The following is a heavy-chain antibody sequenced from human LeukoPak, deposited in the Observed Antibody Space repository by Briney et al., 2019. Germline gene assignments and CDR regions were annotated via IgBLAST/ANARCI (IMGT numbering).Heavy chain of an antibody. CDR2: ITGPSSSNKI. CDR1: GFTFSRDG. D-gene: IGHD5/OR15-5a*01. Sequence: GGSLRLSCEASGFTFSRDGMNWVRQAPGKGLEWMAHITGPSSSNKIDYAVYVKGRFTSYNDNDKGALYMQMRSLRDDDKAFYYRARVNSVNLSDYWGPGTLVTVSS. CDR3: ARVNSVNLSDY. J-gene: IGHJ4*01. V-gene: IGHV3-48*02.